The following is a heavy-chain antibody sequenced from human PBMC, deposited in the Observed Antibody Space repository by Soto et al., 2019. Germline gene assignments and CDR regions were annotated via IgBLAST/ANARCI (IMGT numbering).Heavy chain of an antibody. CDR2: ISCVSNYM. J-gene: IGHJ6*02. V-gene: IGHV3-21*01. D-gene: IGHD6-13*01. Sequence: EVQLVESGGGLVKPGGSLRLSCAVSGFTFNSYSMNWVRQAPGKGLEWVSSISCVSNYMYYTDSVKGRFTISRDNARNSLYRQMNSLRAEDTAVYYCARAGGYSRTTPSPGASDMDVWGQGTTVTVSS. CDR3: ARAGGYSRTTPSPGASDMDV. CDR1: GFTFNSYS.